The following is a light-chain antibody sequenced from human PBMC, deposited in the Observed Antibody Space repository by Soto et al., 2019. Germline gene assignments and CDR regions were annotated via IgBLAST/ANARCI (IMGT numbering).Light chain of an antibody. V-gene: IGLV3-1*01. CDR2: QNT. CDR1: KLGDKY. Sequence: SYELTQPPSVSVSPGQTASITCSGDKLGDKYASWYQQKPGQSPVLVIYQNTKRPSGIPERFSGSNSGNTATLTISGTQAMDEADYYCQAWDRSSAWVFGGGTQLTVL. J-gene: IGLJ2*01. CDR3: QAWDRSSAWV.